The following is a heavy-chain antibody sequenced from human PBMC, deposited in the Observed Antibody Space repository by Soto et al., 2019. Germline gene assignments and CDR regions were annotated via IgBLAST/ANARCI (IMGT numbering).Heavy chain of an antibody. D-gene: IGHD2-15*01. CDR3: ARDLGVALATLTLDY. V-gene: IGHV3-21*01. J-gene: IGHJ4*02. Sequence: GGSLRLSCAASGFTFSTYSMNWVRQAPGKGLEWVSDITISSSFRFYADSVKGRFTISRDDAKNSLCLQMNSLRAEDTGVYYCARDLGVALATLTLDYWGQGTLVTVSS. CDR1: GFTFSTYS. CDR2: ITISSSFR.